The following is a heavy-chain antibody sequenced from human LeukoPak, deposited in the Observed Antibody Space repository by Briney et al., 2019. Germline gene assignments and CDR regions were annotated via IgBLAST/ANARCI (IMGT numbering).Heavy chain of an antibody. J-gene: IGHJ4*02. CDR3: ASPMTDY. CDR2: ISGGGVTT. V-gene: IGHV3-23*01. D-gene: IGHD3-22*01. Sequence: PGGSLRLSCVGSGFTSIAYALTWARQAPGKGLEWVSGISGGGVTTYYADSVKGRFTISRDNSKNTLYLQMNSLRAKDTAVYYCASPMTDYWGQGTLVTVSS. CDR1: GFTSIAYA.